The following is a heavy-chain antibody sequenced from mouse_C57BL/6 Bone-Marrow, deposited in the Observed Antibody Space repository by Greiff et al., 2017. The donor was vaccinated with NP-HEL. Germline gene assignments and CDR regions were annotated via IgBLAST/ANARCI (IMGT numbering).Heavy chain of an antibody. D-gene: IGHD4-1*02. J-gene: IGHJ1*03. CDR2: IYPGDGDT. CDR1: GYAFSSYW. V-gene: IGHV1-80*01. CDR3: ARSTGTRYWYFDV. Sequence: VKLVESGAELVKPGASVKISCKASGYAFSSYWMNWVKQRPGKGLEWIGQIYPGDGDTNYNGKFKGKAKLTADKSSSTAYMQLSSLTSEDSAVYFCARSTGTRYWYFDVWGTGTTVTVSS.